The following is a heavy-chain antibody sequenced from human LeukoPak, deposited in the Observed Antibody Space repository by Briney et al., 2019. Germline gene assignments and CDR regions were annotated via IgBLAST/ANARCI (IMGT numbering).Heavy chain of an antibody. CDR1: GYSFTSYW. CDR2: IDPSDSYT. Sequence: GESLRISCKGSGYSFTSYWISWVRQMPGKGLEWMGRIDPSDSYTTYSPSFQGHVTISADKSISTAYLQWSSLKASDTAMYYCASSKYYDILTGYYNGLDYWGQGTLVTVSS. J-gene: IGHJ4*02. CDR3: ASSKYYDILTGYYNGLDY. D-gene: IGHD3-9*01. V-gene: IGHV5-10-1*01.